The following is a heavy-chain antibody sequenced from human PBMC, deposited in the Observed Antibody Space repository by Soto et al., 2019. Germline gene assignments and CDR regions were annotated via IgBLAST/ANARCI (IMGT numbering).Heavy chain of an antibody. V-gene: IGHV3-7*01. Sequence: EVQLVESGGGFVQPGESLRLSCEASGFSISDHFMTWVRQAPGKGLEWVANTKQNGNEEFYVDSVKGRFTIPRDNAKNSVYLQMDSLRVEDTAVYYCAREGLVGVVDDAADVWGQGTMVIVSS. CDR1: GFSISDHF. CDR2: TKQNGNEE. J-gene: IGHJ3*01. D-gene: IGHD1-26*01. CDR3: AREGLVGVVDDAADV.